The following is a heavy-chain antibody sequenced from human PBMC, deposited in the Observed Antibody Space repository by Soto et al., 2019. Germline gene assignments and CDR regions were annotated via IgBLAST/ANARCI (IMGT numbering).Heavy chain of an antibody. CDR2: IYYSGST. CDR1: GGSISSSSYY. J-gene: IGHJ2*01. CDR3: ARHPSWNYYWYFDL. Sequence: SETLSLTCTVSGGSISSSSYYWGWIRQPPGKGLEWIGSIYYSGSTYYNPSLKSRVTISVDTPKNQFSLKLSSVTAADTAVYYCARHPSWNYYWYFDLWGRGTLVTVSS. V-gene: IGHV4-39*01. D-gene: IGHD1-7*01.